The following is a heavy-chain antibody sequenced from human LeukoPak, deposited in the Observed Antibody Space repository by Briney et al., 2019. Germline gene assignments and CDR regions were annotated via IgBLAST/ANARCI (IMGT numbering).Heavy chain of an antibody. CDR2: INPNSGNT. CDR3: ARDSSGYYWNWFDP. Sequence: ASVKVSCKASGYTFTSYDINWVRQATGQGLEWMGWINPNSGNTGYAQKFQGRVTMTRNTSISTAYMELSSLRSEDTAVYYCARDSSGYYWNWFDPWGQGTLVTVSS. D-gene: IGHD3-22*01. V-gene: IGHV1-8*01. J-gene: IGHJ5*02. CDR1: GYTFTSYD.